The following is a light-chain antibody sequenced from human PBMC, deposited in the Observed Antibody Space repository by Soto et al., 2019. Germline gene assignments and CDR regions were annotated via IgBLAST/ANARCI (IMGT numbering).Light chain of an antibody. J-gene: IGKJ1*01. Sequence: EIVLTQSPGTLSLSPGERANLSCRASQSVSSSYLAWYQQNPGQAPRLLIYGASSRATGIPDRFSGSGSGTDFTLTISRLEPEDFAVYYCQQYGSSPWTFGQGTKVEIK. CDR1: QSVSSSY. V-gene: IGKV3-20*01. CDR2: GAS. CDR3: QQYGSSPWT.